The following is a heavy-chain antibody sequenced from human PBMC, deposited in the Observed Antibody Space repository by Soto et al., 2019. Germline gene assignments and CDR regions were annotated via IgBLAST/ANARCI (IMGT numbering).Heavy chain of an antibody. CDR2: INPNSGGR. J-gene: IGHJ3*02. CDR1: GYSFTGYF. Sequence: ASVKVSCKVSGYSFTGYFMHWVRQAPGQGLEWMGWINPNSGGRNFAQKFQGRVTMTTDTSTSTAYMELRSLRSDDTAVYYCARLGPPGGWGAFDIWGQGAMVTVSS. V-gene: IGHV1-2*02. CDR3: ARLGPPGGWGAFDI. D-gene: IGHD6-19*01.